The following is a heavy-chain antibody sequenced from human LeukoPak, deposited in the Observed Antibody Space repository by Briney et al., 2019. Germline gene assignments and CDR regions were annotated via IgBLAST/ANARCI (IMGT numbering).Heavy chain of an antibody. V-gene: IGHV3-21*01. J-gene: IGHJ6*03. CDR1: GFTFSSYS. CDR2: ISSSSSYI. D-gene: IGHD3-22*01. Sequence: GGSLRLSCAASGFTFSSYSMNWVRQAPGKGLEWVSSISSSSSYIYYADSVKGRFTISRDNAKNSLYLQMNSLRAEDTAVYYCARDYCYDSSGYYYMDVWGKGTTVTLSS. CDR3: ARDYCYDSSGYYYMDV.